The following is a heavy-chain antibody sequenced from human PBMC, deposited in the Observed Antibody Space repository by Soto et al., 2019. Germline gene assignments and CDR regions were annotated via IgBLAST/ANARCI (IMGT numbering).Heavy chain of an antibody. J-gene: IGHJ4*02. V-gene: IGHV3-66*01. Sequence: EVQLVESGGGLVQPGGSLRLSCAASGFTVSSNYMSWVRQAPGKGLEWVSVIYSGGSTYYADSVKGRFTISRDNSKNTLYLQMNSLRAEDTAVYYCASSYSSPYYFDYWGQGTLVTVSS. CDR3: ASSYSSPYYFDY. CDR1: GFTVSSNY. D-gene: IGHD6-13*01. CDR2: IYSGGST.